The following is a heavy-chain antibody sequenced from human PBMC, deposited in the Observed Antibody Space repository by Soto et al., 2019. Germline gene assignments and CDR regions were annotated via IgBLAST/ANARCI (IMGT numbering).Heavy chain of an antibody. CDR3: ARHHDHYGMDV. Sequence: LSATLSITRSVSGVPISTISYYLGWIRQPPGKGLEWIGSIYYSGSTYYNPSLKSRVTISVDTSKNQFSLKLSSVTAADTAVYYCARHHDHYGMDVWGQGTTVT. CDR2: IYYSGST. V-gene: IGHV4-39*01. CDR1: GVPISTISYY. J-gene: IGHJ6*02.